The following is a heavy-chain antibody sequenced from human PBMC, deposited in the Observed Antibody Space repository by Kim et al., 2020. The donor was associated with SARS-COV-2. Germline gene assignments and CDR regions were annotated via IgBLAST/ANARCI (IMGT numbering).Heavy chain of an antibody. D-gene: IGHD3-16*01. J-gene: IGHJ4*02. Sequence: NPYLKSRLTMSVDTSKNQFSLTLSYVTAVDTAVYYCVKMISSGGSYYFDYWGQGTLVTVSS. V-gene: IGHV4-28*01. CDR3: VKMISSGGSYYFDY.